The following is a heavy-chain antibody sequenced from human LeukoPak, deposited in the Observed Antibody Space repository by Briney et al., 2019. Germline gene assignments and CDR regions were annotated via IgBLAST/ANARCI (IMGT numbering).Heavy chain of an antibody. J-gene: IGHJ6*04. CDR1: GFTFISYS. Sequence: GGSLRLSCAASGFTFISYSMNWVRQAPGKGLEWVSSISSSSSYIYYGDSVKGRFTISRDNAKKSVFLQMNSLRAEDTAVYYCAELGITMIGGVWGKGTTVTISS. D-gene: IGHD3-10*02. CDR2: ISSSSSYI. CDR3: AELGITMIGGV. V-gene: IGHV3-21*01.